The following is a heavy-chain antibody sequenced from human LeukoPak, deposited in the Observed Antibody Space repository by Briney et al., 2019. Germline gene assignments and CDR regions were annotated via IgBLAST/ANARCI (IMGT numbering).Heavy chain of an antibody. Sequence: SETLSLTCTVSGGSISSYYWSWIRQPPGKGLEWIGYIYYSGSTNYNPSHKSRVTISVDTSKNQFSLKLSSVTAADTAVYYCASLVAAAGTTPFDYWGQGTLVTVSS. V-gene: IGHV4-59*01. CDR1: GGSISSYY. CDR2: IYYSGST. D-gene: IGHD6-13*01. CDR3: ASLVAAAGTTPFDY. J-gene: IGHJ4*02.